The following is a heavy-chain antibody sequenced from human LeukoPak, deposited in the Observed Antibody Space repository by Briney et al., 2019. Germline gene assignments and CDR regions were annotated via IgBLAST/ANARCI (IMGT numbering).Heavy chain of an antibody. V-gene: IGHV1-69*04. J-gene: IGHJ4*02. Sequence: ASVKVSCKASGGTFSSYAISWVRQAPGQGLEWMGRIIPIVGRTNHAQKFQGRVTITADKSTGTAYMELSSLRSEDTAVYYCARVVGGSYWNCWGQGTLVTVSS. CDR1: GGTFSSYA. CDR3: ARVVGGSYWNC. D-gene: IGHD1-26*01. CDR2: IIPIVGRT.